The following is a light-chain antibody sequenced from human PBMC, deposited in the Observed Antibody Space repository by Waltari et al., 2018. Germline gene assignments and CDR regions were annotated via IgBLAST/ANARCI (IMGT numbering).Light chain of an antibody. Sequence: EIVLTQSPGILSLSPGEGATLSCRASQSVGRSLAWYQQKPGQAPRLVISGASNRATCIPDRFSGRGSGTDFSLTISRLEPEDFAVYYCQHYVRLPVTFGRGTKVEIK. CDR1: QSVGRS. CDR3: QHYVRLPVT. V-gene: IGKV3-20*01. CDR2: GAS. J-gene: IGKJ4*02.